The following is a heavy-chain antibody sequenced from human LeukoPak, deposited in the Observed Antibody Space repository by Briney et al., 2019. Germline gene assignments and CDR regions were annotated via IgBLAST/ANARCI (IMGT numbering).Heavy chain of an antibody. Sequence: GGSLRLSCAAAGFTFSAFNIHWVRQAPVKGLEWVAVISYDGSNKYYADSVKGRFTISRDNSKNTLYLQMNSLRAEDTAVYYCAKNMMATIPYYYYGMDVWGQGTTVTVSS. D-gene: IGHD5-24*01. CDR1: GFTFSAFN. J-gene: IGHJ6*02. CDR3: AKNMMATIPYYYYGMDV. CDR2: ISYDGSNK. V-gene: IGHV3-30*18.